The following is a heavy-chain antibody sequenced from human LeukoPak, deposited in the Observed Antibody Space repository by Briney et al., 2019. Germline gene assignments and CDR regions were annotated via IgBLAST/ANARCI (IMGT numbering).Heavy chain of an antibody. Sequence: SETLPLTCTVSGGSISSSSYYWRWIRQPPGKGLEWIGSIYYSGSTYYNPSLKSRVTISVDTSKNQFSLKLSSVTAADTAVYYCARHGPESSSYDYWGQGTLVTVSS. CDR2: IYYSGST. D-gene: IGHD6-6*01. CDR1: GGSISSSSYY. V-gene: IGHV4-39*01. J-gene: IGHJ4*02. CDR3: ARHGPESSSYDY.